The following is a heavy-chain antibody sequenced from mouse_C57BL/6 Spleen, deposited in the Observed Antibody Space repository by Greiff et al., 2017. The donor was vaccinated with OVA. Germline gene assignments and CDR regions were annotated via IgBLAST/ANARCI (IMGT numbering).Heavy chain of an antibody. J-gene: IGHJ2*01. D-gene: IGHD3-2*02. CDR3: AVSRRLSSGGFAY. CDR2: IYPGSGST. V-gene: IGHV1-55*01. Sequence: QVQLQQPGAELVKPGASVKMSCTASGYTFTSYWITWVKQRPGQGLEWIGDIYPGSGSTNYNEKFKSKATLTVDTSSSTAYMQLSSLTSEDPAVEDTAVSRRLSSGGFAYWGQGTTLTVSS. CDR1: GYTFTSYW.